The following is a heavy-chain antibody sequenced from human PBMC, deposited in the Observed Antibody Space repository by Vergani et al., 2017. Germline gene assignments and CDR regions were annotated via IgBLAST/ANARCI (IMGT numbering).Heavy chain of an antibody. CDR2: IYYSGST. CDR1: GGSISSSSHF. CDR3: ARHDSGHYDSSYYGLDV. Sequence: QLQLHKSGTGLVKPSETLSLTCTLSGGSISSSSHFWGWLRQTPGKGLEWIGSIYYSGSTYYNPSLKSRVSISVDTSKNQFSLKLSSVTAADSAVYYCARHDSGHYDSSYYGLDVWGQGTTVTVSS. J-gene: IGHJ6*02. V-gene: IGHV4-39*01. D-gene: IGHD3-16*01.